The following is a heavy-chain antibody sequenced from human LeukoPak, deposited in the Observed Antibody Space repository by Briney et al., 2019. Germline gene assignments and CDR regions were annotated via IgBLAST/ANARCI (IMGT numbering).Heavy chain of an antibody. CDR2: IYHSGST. CDR1: GGSISSYY. CDR3: ARTNRETGRLDY. J-gene: IGHJ4*02. Sequence: SETLSLTCTVSGGSISSYYWSWIRQPPGKGLEWIGYIYHSGSTDYNPSLKSRVTISVDTSKNQFSLKLSSVTAADTAVYYCARTNRETGRLDYWGQGTLVTVSS. V-gene: IGHV4-59*01. D-gene: IGHD2-8*01.